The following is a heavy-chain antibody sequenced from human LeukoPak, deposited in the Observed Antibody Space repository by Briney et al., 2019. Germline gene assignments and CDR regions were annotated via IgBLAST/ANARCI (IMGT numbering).Heavy chain of an antibody. D-gene: IGHD4-17*01. CDR2: ISGGGGTT. J-gene: IGHJ4*02. CDR1: GFTFSIYA. Sequence: GGSLRLSCAASGFTFSIYAMTWVRQAPGKGLEWVSVISGGGGTTYYGDSVKGRFTISRDSSKNTLFLQMNSLRVEDTATYYCVKGATVTTRPNFDYWGQGTVVTVSS. V-gene: IGHV3-23*01. CDR3: VKGATVTTRPNFDY.